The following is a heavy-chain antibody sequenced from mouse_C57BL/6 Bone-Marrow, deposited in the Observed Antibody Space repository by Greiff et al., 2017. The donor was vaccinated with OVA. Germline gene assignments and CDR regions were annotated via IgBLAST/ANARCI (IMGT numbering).Heavy chain of an antibody. D-gene: IGHD1-1*01. J-gene: IGHJ4*01. CDR3: ANEGSSDAMDY. Sequence: QVQLQQPGAELVMPGASVKLSCKASGYTFTSSWMHWVKQRPGQGLEWIGEIDPSDSDTNYNQKFKGKSTLTGDKSSSTAYMQLSSLTPEDSAVYYCANEGSSDAMDYWGQGTSATVSS. CDR2: IDPSDSDT. CDR1: GYTFTSSW. V-gene: IGHV1-69*01.